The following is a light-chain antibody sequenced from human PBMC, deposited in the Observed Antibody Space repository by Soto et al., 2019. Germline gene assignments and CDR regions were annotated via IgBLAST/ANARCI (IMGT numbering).Light chain of an antibody. CDR1: QTVFYGINKKNY. V-gene: IGKV4-1*01. CDR2: WAS. CDR3: QQSYSPPLT. Sequence: DIVMTQSPDSLAVSLGERATMHCKSSQTVFYGINKKNYLAWYQHKPGQPPKLLIYWASTRESGVPDRFSGSGSVTDFTLTINSLQAEDVAGYYCQQSYSPPLTFGGGTKVEIK. J-gene: IGKJ4*02.